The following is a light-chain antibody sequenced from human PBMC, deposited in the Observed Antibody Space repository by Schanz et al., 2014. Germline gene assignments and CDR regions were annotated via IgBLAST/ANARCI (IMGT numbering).Light chain of an antibody. J-gene: IGLJ3*02. CDR3: CSYAGSYTLMV. CDR1: SGDVGGYNY. CDR2: GVS. V-gene: IGLV2-11*01. Sequence: QSALTQPRSVSGSPGQSVTISCTGTSGDVGGYNYVSWYQHHPGKAPKVMIYGVSERPSGVPDRFSGSKSGNTASLSISGLQAEDEADYYCCSYAGSYTLMVFGGGTKLTVL.